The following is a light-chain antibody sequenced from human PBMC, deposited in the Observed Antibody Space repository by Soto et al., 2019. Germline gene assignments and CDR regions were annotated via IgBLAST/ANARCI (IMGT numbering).Light chain of an antibody. Sequence: HSALTQPASVSGSPGQSITISCTGTSSDVGGYNYVSWYQQHPGKAPKLMIYEVSNRPSGVSNRFSGSKSGNTASLTISGLQAEDEADYYCSSYTSSSIRVFGTGTKLTVL. J-gene: IGLJ1*01. CDR3: SSYTSSSIRV. V-gene: IGLV2-14*01. CDR1: SSDVGGYNY. CDR2: EVS.